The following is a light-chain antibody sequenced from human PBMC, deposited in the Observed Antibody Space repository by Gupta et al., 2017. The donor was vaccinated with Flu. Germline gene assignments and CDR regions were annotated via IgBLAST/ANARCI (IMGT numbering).Light chain of an antibody. CDR1: NIGSKS. Sequence: SSVLRQAPSVSVAPGQTASLSCRGENIGSKSVHWYQQRPGQAPVLVLYDDRERPSGIPERISGSNYGNRATLTISRVEAGEEADYYCQVWERSSDHGVFGTGTKVTVL. CDR2: DDR. J-gene: IGLJ1*01. CDR3: QVWERSSDHGV. V-gene: IGLV3-21*02.